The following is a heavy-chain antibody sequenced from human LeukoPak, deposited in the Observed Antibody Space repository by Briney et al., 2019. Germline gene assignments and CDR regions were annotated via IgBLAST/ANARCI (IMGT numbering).Heavy chain of an antibody. D-gene: IGHD6-13*01. V-gene: IGHV1-18*01. J-gene: IGHJ3*02. CDR3: ARARTSRQELGHDAFDI. CDR1: GYTFTSYG. Sequence: GASVKVSCKASGYTFTSYGISWVRQAPGQGLEWMGWISAYNGYTNSAQKLQGRVTMTTDTSTNTAYMDLRSPRSDDTAVYYCARARTSRQELGHDAFDIWGQGTMVTVSS. CDR2: ISAYNGYT.